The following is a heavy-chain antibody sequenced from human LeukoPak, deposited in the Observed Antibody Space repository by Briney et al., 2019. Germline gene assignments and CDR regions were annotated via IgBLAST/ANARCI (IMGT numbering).Heavy chain of an antibody. D-gene: IGHD3-3*01. Sequence: ASVKVSCKAAGYTFTSYGISWVRRAPGQGLEWMGWISAYNGDTNYAPKLQGRVSMTTDTSTNTAYMELRSLRSDDTAVYYCARDYDLWANWFDPWGQGTLGTVAS. CDR3: ARDYDLWANWFDP. CDR1: GYTFTSYG. V-gene: IGHV1-18*04. J-gene: IGHJ5*02. CDR2: ISAYNGDT.